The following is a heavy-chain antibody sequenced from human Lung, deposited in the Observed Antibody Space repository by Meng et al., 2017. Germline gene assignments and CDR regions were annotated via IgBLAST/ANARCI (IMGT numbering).Heavy chain of an antibody. D-gene: IGHD4-23*01. CDR1: GGAFRDYY. V-gene: IGHV4-34*02. Sequence: QVQLQQWGAGLLKPSETLSLTCAVYGGAFRDYYWSWFRQTPGKGLEWIGDINDSGSSNSNPSLKSRVTMSVDTTKKQFSLTLNSVTAADTAVYYCARGWLLSPPFYFDFWGRGVLVTVDS. CDR2: INDSGSS. J-gene: IGHJ4*02. CDR3: ARGWLLSPPFYFDF.